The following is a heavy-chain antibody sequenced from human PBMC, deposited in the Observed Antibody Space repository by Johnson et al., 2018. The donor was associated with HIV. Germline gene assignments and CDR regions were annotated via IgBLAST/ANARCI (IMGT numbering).Heavy chain of an antibody. CDR2: ISWNSGSI. J-gene: IGHJ3*02. V-gene: IGHV3-9*01. CDR3: AKDITVVMHGAGAFDI. D-gene: IGHD4-23*01. Sequence: VQLVESGGGLVQPGRSLRLSCAASGFTFDDYAMHWVRQAPGKGLEWVSGISWNSGSIGYADSVKGRFTISRDNAQNSLYLQMNSLRAADTALYYCAKDITVVMHGAGAFDIWGQGTMVTVSS. CDR1: GFTFDDYA.